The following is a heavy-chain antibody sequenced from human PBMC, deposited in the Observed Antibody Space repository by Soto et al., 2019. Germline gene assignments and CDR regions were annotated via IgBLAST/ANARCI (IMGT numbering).Heavy chain of an antibody. D-gene: IGHD1-26*01. V-gene: IGHV4-31*03. J-gene: IGHJ6*03. CDR2: IYYSGST. CDR3: ARGSGDAPTPYYYYMDV. CDR1: GGSISSGGYY. Sequence: SETLSLTCTVSGGSISSGGYYWSWIRQHPGKGLEWIGYIYYSGSTYYNPSLKSRVTISVDTSKNQFSLKLSSVTAADTAVYYCARGSGDAPTPYYYYMDVWGKGTTVTVSS.